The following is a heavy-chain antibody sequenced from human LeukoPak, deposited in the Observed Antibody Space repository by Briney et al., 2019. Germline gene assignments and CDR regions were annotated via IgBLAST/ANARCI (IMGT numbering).Heavy chain of an antibody. CDR3: ASDGPLNSGSPDY. D-gene: IGHD3-10*01. V-gene: IGHV3-66*01. Sequence: GGSLRLSCAASGFTVSSNYMSWVRQAPGKGLEGVSVIYSGGSTYYADSVKGRFTISRDNAENTLYLQMNGLRAEDTAVYYCASDGPLNSGSPDYWGQGTLVTVSA. J-gene: IGHJ4*02. CDR2: IYSGGST. CDR1: GFTVSSNY.